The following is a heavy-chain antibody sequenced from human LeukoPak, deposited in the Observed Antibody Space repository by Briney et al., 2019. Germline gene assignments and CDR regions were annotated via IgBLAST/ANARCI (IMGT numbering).Heavy chain of an antibody. CDR3: ARTRRYSYGLYYFDY. Sequence: SETLSLTCTVSGGSISSYYWSWIRQPPGKGLEWIGYIYYSGSTNYNPSLKSRVTISVDTSKNQFSLKLSSVTAADTAVYYCARTRRYSYGLYYFDYWGQGTLVTVSS. J-gene: IGHJ4*02. CDR2: IYYSGST. V-gene: IGHV4-59*08. D-gene: IGHD5-18*01. CDR1: GGSISSYY.